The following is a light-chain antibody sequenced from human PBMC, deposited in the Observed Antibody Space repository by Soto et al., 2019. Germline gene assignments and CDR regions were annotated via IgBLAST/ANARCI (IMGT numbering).Light chain of an antibody. CDR2: EVS. CDR1: SSDVGGYNY. Sequence: SVLTHPPSASGSPGQSATISCTGTSSDVGGYNYVSWYQQHPGKAPKLMIYEVSKRPSGVPDRFSGSKSGNTASLTVSGLQAEDEADYYCSSYAGSNNFVFGTGTKVTVL. CDR3: SSYAGSNNFV. V-gene: IGLV2-8*01. J-gene: IGLJ1*01.